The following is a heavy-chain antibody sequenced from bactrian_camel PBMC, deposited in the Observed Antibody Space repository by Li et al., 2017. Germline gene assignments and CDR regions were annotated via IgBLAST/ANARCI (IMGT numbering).Heavy chain of an antibody. CDR2: IDTIGGAT. CDR1: GYPQYRTC. D-gene: IGHD6*01. J-gene: IGHJ6*01. CDR3: AASPLTPVDAPGIWFWCGVFGY. V-gene: IGHV3S63*01. Sequence: HVQLVESGGDSVQAGGSLRLSCVASGYPQYRTCLGWFRHAPGKEREGVARIDTIGGATYYADSVKGRFTISQDNAKTTVYLQMNSLKPEDTAMYYCAASPLTPVDAPGIWFWCGVFGYWGQGTQVTVS.